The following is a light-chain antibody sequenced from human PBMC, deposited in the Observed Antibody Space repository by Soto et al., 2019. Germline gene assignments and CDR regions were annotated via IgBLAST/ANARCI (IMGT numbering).Light chain of an antibody. CDR2: EGG. Sequence: SELTKPASGSGSAVQSIGLSSNGTSSDVGTYNLVSWYQQHPGKAPKLLISEGGKRPSGVSDRFSGSKSGNTASLTISGLQAEDEADYYCCSFAAGNTYVFGTGTKVTVL. V-gene: IGLV2-23*01. CDR1: SSDVGTYNL. CDR3: CSFAAGNTYV. J-gene: IGLJ1*01.